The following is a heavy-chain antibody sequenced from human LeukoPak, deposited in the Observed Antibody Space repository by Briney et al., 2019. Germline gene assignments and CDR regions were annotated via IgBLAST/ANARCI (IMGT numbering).Heavy chain of an antibody. D-gene: IGHD6-19*01. CDR3: ARETQWYSSGWYVGYYYYYMDV. V-gene: IGHV4-59*12. Sequence: PSETLSLTCTVSSGSITNYYWSWIRQPPGKGLEWIGFIYYSGNTNYNPSLKSRVIISVDTSKNQFSLKLSSVTAADTAVYYCARETQWYSSGWYVGYYYYYMDVWGKGTTVTVSS. J-gene: IGHJ6*03. CDR2: IYYSGNT. CDR1: SGSITNYY.